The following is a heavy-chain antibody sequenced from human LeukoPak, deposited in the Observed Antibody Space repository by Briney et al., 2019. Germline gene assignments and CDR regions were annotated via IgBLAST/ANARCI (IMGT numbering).Heavy chain of an antibody. CDR3: ARQRGLYYDSAFDY. Sequence: GESLKISCEGSGYSFTSYWIAWVRQMPGKGLEWMGIIYPGDSDTRYSPSLQGQVTISADKSISTAYLQWSSLRASDTAMYYCARQRGLYYDSAFDYWGQGTLVTVSS. CDR1: GYSFTSYW. J-gene: IGHJ4*02. D-gene: IGHD3-10*01. V-gene: IGHV5-51*01. CDR2: IYPGDSDT.